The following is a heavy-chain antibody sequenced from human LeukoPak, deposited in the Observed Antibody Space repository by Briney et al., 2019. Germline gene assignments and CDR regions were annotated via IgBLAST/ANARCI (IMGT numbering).Heavy chain of an antibody. CDR3: ARGLGEYYGNNWFDP. Sequence: PGGSLRLSCAASGFTFSSYSMNWVRQAPGKGLEWVSSISSSSSYIYYADSVKGRFTISRDNAKNSLYLQMNSLRAEDTAVYYCARGLGEYYGNNWFDPWGQGTLVTVSS. D-gene: IGHD2-21*01. J-gene: IGHJ5*02. CDR2: ISSSSSYI. CDR1: GFTFSSYS. V-gene: IGHV3-21*01.